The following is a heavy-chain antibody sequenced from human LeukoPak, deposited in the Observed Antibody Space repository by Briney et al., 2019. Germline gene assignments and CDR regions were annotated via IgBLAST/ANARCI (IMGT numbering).Heavy chain of an antibody. CDR3: TRVMHWRIVVVTASHDY. V-gene: IGHV3-49*04. Sequence: PGRSLRLSCTASGFTFGDYAMSWVRQAPGKGLEWVAFIRSKAYGGTTEYAASVKGRFTISRDDSKSIAYLQMNSLKTEDTAVYYCTRVMHWRIVVVTASHDYWGQGILVTVSS. CDR2: IRSKAYGGTT. J-gene: IGHJ4*02. CDR1: GFTFGDYA. D-gene: IGHD2-21*02.